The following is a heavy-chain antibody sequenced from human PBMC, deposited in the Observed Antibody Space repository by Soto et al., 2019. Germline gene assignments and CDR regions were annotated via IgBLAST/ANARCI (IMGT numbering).Heavy chain of an antibody. D-gene: IGHD1-26*01. J-gene: IGHJ6*02. CDR2: IYYKGST. V-gene: IGHV4-59*11. CDR1: AGSISSHY. Sequence: SETLCLTCTVSAGSISSHYWSWVRQAPGKGLEWIGHIYYKGSTNYNPSLRSRSTISVDASKSQFSLKLNSVTTADTAVYYCARDGRHGYLLDVCGQGTKVT. CDR3: ARDGRHGYLLDV.